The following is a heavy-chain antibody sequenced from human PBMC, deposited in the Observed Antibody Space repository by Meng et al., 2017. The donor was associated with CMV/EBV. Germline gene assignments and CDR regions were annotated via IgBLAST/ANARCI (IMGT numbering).Heavy chain of an antibody. D-gene: IGHD3-22*01. V-gene: IGHV4-4*07. CDR1: AGSSSSYY. Sequence: QVPRPGWGPVLVKPSETLSLTGTVSAGSSSSYYWSWIRQPAGKGLEWIGRIYTSGSTNYNPSLKSRVTMSVDTSKNQFSLKLSSVTAADTAVYYCARGGLYYYDSSGHFDYWGQGTLVTVSS. CDR2: IYTSGST. J-gene: IGHJ4*02. CDR3: ARGGLYYYDSSGHFDY.